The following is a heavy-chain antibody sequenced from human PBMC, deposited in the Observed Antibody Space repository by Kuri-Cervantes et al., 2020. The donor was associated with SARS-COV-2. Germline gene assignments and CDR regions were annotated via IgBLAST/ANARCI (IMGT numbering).Heavy chain of an antibody. CDR3: ARDSSSGWFSY. Sequence: GGSLRLSCAASGFTSSSYSMNWARQAPGKGLEWVSSISSSSSYIYYADSVKGRFTISRDNAKNSLYLQMNSLRAEDTAVYYCARDSSSGWFSYWGQGTLVTVSS. CDR1: GFTSSSYS. D-gene: IGHD6-19*01. CDR2: ISSSSSYI. J-gene: IGHJ4*02. V-gene: IGHV3-21*01.